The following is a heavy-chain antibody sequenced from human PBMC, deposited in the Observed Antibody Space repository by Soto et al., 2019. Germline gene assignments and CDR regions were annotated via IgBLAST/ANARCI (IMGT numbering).Heavy chain of an antibody. D-gene: IGHD3-10*01. V-gene: IGHV3-9*01. CDR1: GFTFDDYA. Sequence: EVQLVESGGGLVQPGRSLRLSCAASGFTFDDYAMHWVRQAPGKGLEWVSGISWNSGSIGYADSVKGRFTISRDNAKNSLYLQMKSLRAEDTALYYCAKERYYYGSGSFDYWGQGTLVTVSS. CDR3: AKERYYYGSGSFDY. J-gene: IGHJ4*02. CDR2: ISWNSGSI.